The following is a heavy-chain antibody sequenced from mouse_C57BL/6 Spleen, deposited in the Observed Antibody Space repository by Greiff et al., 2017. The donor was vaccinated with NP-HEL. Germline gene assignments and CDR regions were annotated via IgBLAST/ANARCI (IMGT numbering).Heavy chain of an antibody. CDR3: ARGDYDENCDY. Sequence: EVQLVESGGDLVKPGGSLKLSCAASGFTFSSYGMSWVRQTPDKRLEWVATISSGGSYTYYPDSVKGRFTISRDNAKNTLYLQMSSLKSEDTAMYYCARGDYDENCDYWGQGTTLTVSS. CDR1: GFTFSSYG. CDR2: ISSGGSYT. V-gene: IGHV5-6*01. D-gene: IGHD2-4*01. J-gene: IGHJ2*01.